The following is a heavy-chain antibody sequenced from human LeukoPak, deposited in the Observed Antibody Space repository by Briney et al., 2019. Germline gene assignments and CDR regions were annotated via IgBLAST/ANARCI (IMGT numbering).Heavy chain of an antibody. J-gene: IGHJ4*02. D-gene: IGHD1-26*01. CDR1: GGTFSSYA. V-gene: IGHV1-69*06. CDR2: IIPIFGTA. CDR3: ARDEHRGSYFVPRY. Sequence: GASVKVSCKASGGTFSSYAISWVRQAPGQGLEWMGGIIPIFGTANYAQKFQGRVTITADKSTSTVYMELSSLGSEDTAVYYCARDEHRGSYFVPRYWGQGTLVTVSS.